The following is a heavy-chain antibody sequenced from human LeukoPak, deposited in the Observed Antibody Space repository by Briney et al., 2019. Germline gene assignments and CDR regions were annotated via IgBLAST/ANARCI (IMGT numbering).Heavy chain of an antibody. CDR2: IYYSGST. J-gene: IGHJ6*03. V-gene: IGHV4-39*01. CDR1: GGSISSSSYY. Sequence: PSETLSLTCTVSGGSISSSSYYWGWIRQPPGKGLEWIGSIYYSGSTYYNPSLKSRVTISVDTSKNQFSLKLSSVTAADTAVYYCARLNYYGSGSYWTSYYYYMDVWGKGTTVTISS. CDR3: ARLNYYGSGSYWTSYYYYMDV. D-gene: IGHD3-10*01.